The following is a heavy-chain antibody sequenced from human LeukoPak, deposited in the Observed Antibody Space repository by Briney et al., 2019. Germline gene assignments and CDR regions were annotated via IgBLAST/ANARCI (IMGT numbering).Heavy chain of an antibody. J-gene: IGHJ4*02. CDR1: GFPLSSYS. CDR3: ATDRNWYFDY. Sequence: GGSLRLSCAVSGFPLSSYSINWVRQAPGKGLEWVSYISSSSITIYYADSVKGRFTISRDNAKNSLYLQMDSLRAEDTAVYFCATDRNWYFDYWGQGTLVTVSS. D-gene: IGHD1-1*01. CDR2: ISSSSITI. V-gene: IGHV3-48*04.